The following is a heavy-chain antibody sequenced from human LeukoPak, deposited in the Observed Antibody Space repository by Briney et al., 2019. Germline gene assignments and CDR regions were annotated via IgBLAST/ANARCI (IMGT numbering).Heavy chain of an antibody. V-gene: IGHV3-30-3*01. CDR3: AKDPVYSNYWDNWFDP. CDR2: ISYDGSNK. J-gene: IGHJ5*02. Sequence: GGSLRLSCAASGFTFSSYAMHWVRQAPGKGLEWVAVISYDGSNKYYADSVKGRFTISRDNSKNTLYLQMNSLRAEDTAVYYCAKDPVYSNYWDNWFDPWGQGTLVTVSS. D-gene: IGHD4-11*01. CDR1: GFTFSSYA.